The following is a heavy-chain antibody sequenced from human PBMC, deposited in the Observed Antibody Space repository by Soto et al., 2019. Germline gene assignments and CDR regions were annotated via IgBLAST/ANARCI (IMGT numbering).Heavy chain of an antibody. J-gene: IGHJ5*01. V-gene: IGHV4-30-2*01. D-gene: IGHD3-16*01. CDR3: ARHGDCAYEVCYGTYFDP. CDR2: ISHSGST. Sequence: SETLSLTCTVCGGSILSGGHSWSWIRQPPGKGLEWIGYISHSGSTSYNPSLKSRVTLSIDRSKNQFSLSLNSVTAAATAVHYWARHGDCAYEVCYGTYFDPLGPGKLVTVSS. CDR1: GGSILSGGHS.